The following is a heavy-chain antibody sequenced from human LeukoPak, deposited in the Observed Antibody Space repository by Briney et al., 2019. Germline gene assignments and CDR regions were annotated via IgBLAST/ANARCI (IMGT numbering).Heavy chain of an antibody. CDR2: MYHTGSS. D-gene: IGHD4-17*01. V-gene: IGHV4-4*02. Sequence: SETLSLTCAVSGDSISGTNWWSWVRQSPGKGLEWIGEMYHTGSSNYNPSLKSRVTISVDKSKNQFSLRLSSVTAADTAVYYCSRLYGDYGWFDPWGQGTLVTVSS. CDR1: GDSISGTNW. J-gene: IGHJ5*02. CDR3: SRLYGDYGWFDP.